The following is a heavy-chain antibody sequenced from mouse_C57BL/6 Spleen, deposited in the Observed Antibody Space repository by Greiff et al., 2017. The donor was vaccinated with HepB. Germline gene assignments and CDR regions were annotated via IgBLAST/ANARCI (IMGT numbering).Heavy chain of an antibody. V-gene: IGHV1-81*01. D-gene: IGHD1-1*01. CDR1: GYTFTSYG. CDR2: IYPRSGNT. J-gene: IGHJ3*01. Sequence: VKLVESGAELARPGASVKLSCKASGYTFTSYGISWVKQRTGQGLEWIGEIYPRSGNTYYNEKFKGKATLTADKSSSTAYMELRSLTSEDSAVYFCARHGSSYGFAYWGQVTLVTVSA. CDR3: ARHGSSYGFAY.